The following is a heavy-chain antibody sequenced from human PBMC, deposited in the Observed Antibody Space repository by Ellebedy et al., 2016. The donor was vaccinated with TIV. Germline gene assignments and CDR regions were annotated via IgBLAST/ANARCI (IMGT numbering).Heavy chain of an antibody. D-gene: IGHD2-15*01. V-gene: IGHV5-51*01. CDR2: IYPGDSDT. CDR1: GYSFTSYW. Sequence: KVSCXGSGYSFTSYWIGWVRQMPGKGLEWMGIIYPGDSDTRYSPSFQGQATISADKSISTAYLQWSSLKASDTAMYYCARHDGISGGSCYSPDYWGQGTLVSVSS. J-gene: IGHJ4*02. CDR3: ARHDGISGGSCYSPDY.